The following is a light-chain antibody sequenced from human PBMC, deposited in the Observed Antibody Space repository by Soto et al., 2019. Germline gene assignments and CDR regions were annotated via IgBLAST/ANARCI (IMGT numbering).Light chain of an antibody. CDR3: LQDYSFPWT. CDR2: AAS. V-gene: IGKV1-6*01. Sequence: AFQMTQSPSSLSAWVGDRVTITCGASQDIRNDLGWYQQKPGKAPRLLIYAASILQSGVPSRFSGSGSGTDFTLTISSLQPEDFATYYCLQDYSFPWTFGQGTKVDIK. CDR1: QDIRND. J-gene: IGKJ1*01.